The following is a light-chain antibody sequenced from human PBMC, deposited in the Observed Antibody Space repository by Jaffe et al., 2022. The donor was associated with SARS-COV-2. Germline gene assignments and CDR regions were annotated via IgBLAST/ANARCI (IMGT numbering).Light chain of an antibody. CDR2: EVS. V-gene: IGLV2-14*01. CDR3: SSYTSSSTLVV. CDR1: SSDVGGYNY. J-gene: IGLJ2*01. Sequence: QSALTQPASVSGSPGQSITISCTGTSSDVGGYNYVSWYQQHPGKAPKLMIYEVSTRPPGVSNRFSGSKSGNTASLTISGLQAEDEADYYCSSYTSSSTLVVFGGGTKLTVL.